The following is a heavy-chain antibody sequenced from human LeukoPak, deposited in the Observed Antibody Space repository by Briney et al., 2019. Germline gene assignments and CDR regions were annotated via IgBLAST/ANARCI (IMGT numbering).Heavy chain of an antibody. V-gene: IGHV3-7*01. CDR1: GFTLSTNW. Sequence: QPGGSLRLSCAASGFTLSTNWMSWVRQAPGKGLEWVANIKQDGSDKYYVASVKGRFTISRDNAKNSLYLQMNSLRAEDTAVYYCARERRGGDAFDVWGQGTMVTVSS. CDR3: ARERRGGDAFDV. D-gene: IGHD3-10*01. J-gene: IGHJ3*01. CDR2: IKQDGSDK.